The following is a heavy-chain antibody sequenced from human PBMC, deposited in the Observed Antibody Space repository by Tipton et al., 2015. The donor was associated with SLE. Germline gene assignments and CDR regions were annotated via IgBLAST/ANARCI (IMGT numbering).Heavy chain of an antibody. CDR2: IYHSGST. J-gene: IGHJ4*02. Sequence: TLSLTCAVYGGSINTHVSYWGWIRQTPGQRVEWIGSIYHSGSTYYNPSLKSRVTISVDTSKNQFSLKLSSVTAADTAVYYCAIPTGRWGQGTLVTVSS. V-gene: IGHV4-39*07. CDR1: GGSINTHVSY. D-gene: IGHD1-14*01. CDR3: AIPTGR.